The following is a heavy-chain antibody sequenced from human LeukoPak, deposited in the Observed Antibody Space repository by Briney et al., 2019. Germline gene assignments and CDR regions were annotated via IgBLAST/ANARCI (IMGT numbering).Heavy chain of an antibody. V-gene: IGHV3-7*01. CDR3: ARENYDFWSGSAANY. D-gene: IGHD3-3*01. J-gene: IGHJ4*02. Sequence: GGSLRLSCAASGFTFSSYWMSWVRQAPGKGLEWVANIKQDGSEKYYVDSVKGRFTISRDNAKNSLYLQMNSLRAEDTAVYYCARENYDFWSGSAANYWGQGTLVTVS. CDR1: GFTFSSYW. CDR2: IKQDGSEK.